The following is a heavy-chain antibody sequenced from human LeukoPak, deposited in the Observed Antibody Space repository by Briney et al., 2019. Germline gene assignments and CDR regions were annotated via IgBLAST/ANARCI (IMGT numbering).Heavy chain of an antibody. Sequence: GGSLRLSCAASGFIFSSYSMNWVRQAPGKGLEWVSSISSSSSYIYYADSVKGRFTISRDNAKNSLYLQMNSLRAEDTAVYYCARDLQVAATSYLYWGQGTLVTVSS. CDR1: GFIFSSYS. CDR2: ISSSSSYI. CDR3: ARDLQVAATSYLY. J-gene: IGHJ4*02. D-gene: IGHD2-15*01. V-gene: IGHV3-21*01.